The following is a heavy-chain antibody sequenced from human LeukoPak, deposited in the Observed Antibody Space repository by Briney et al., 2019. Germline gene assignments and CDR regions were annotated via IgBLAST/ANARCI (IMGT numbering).Heavy chain of an antibody. CDR2: TIPIFGTA. CDR1: GGTFSSYA. CDR3: ARTATDRYYYDSSGYLKRDYYYYYYMDV. Sequence: ASVKVSCKASGGTFSSYAISWVRQAPGQGLEWMGGTIPIFGTANYAQKFQGRVTITTDESTSTAYMELSSLRSEDTAVYYCARTATDRYYYDSSGYLKRDYYYYYYMDVWGKGTTVTVSS. D-gene: IGHD3-22*01. V-gene: IGHV1-69*05. J-gene: IGHJ6*03.